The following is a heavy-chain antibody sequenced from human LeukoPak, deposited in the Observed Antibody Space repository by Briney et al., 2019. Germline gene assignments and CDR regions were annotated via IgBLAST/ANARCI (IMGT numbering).Heavy chain of an antibody. D-gene: IGHD2-2*01. CDR3: ARYVVVVPAARKGAFDI. CDR2: IYYSGST. Sequence: SETLSLTCTVSGGSFSSYCWSWIRQPPGKGLEWIGNIYYSGSTNYNPSLRSRVTISVDTSKNQFSLSLSSVTAADTAVYYCARYVVVVPAARKGAFDIWGQGTMVTVSS. J-gene: IGHJ3*02. V-gene: IGHV4-59*08. CDR1: GGSFSSYC.